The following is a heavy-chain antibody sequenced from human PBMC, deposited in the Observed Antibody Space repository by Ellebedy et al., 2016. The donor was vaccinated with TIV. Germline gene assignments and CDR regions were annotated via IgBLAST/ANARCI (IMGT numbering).Heavy chain of an antibody. CDR2: IHQSGST. J-gene: IGHJ6*03. Sequence: SETLSLTXDVSGDSISNYKWWNWVRQPPGKGLEWIGEIHQSGSTNYNPSVKSRVTLSVDTSKSHFSLKLSSVTAADTAVYYCARLITGSHYYYKIDVWGKGTTVTVSS. V-gene: IGHV4-4*02. CDR3: ARLITGSHYYYKIDV. CDR1: GDSISNYKW. D-gene: IGHD1-1*01.